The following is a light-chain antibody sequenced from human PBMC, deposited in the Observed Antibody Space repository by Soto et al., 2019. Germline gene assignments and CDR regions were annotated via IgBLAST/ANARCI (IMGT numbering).Light chain of an antibody. CDR2: GAS. Sequence: IVLTQSPGTRSVSPGERATLSCRASQSVSSRYLAWYQQKHGQAPRLIIYGASSRATGIPDRFSGSGSGTDGTITISSLQKEDVAVYYCQQRSNWPITFGQGTRLEIK. CDR3: QQRSNWPIT. CDR1: QSVSSRY. V-gene: IGKV3D-20*02. J-gene: IGKJ5*01.